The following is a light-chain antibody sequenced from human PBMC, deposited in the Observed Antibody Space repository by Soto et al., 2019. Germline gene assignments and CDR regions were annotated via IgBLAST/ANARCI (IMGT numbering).Light chain of an antibody. J-gene: IGKJ2*01. Sequence: EIVLTQSPATLSLSPGERATLSCRASQSVSSYLAWYQQKPGQAPRLLIYDASNSATGIPARFSGSGSGTDFTLTISILEPEDFAVYYCQQRYNTFGQGTNLEIK. CDR3: QQRYNT. CDR2: DAS. CDR1: QSVSSY. V-gene: IGKV3-11*01.